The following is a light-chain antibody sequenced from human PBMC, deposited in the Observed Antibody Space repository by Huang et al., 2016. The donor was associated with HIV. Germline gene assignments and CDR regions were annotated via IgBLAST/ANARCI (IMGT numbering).Light chain of an antibody. Sequence: DIQMTQSPFSLSASIGDRVTITCRASQPISNSFAWYQQKPGQAPKLLLYAASRLKSGVPSRFRGGGSGTTYTLTISSLQPEDFATYYCQQYFTTPPWTFGQGTKLEIK. J-gene: IGKJ2*01. CDR3: QQYFTTPPWT. CDR2: AAS. CDR1: QPISNS. V-gene: IGKV1-NL1*01.